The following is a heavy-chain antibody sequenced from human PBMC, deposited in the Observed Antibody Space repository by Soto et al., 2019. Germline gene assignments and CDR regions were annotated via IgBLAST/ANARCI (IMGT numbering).Heavy chain of an antibody. J-gene: IGHJ4*02. CDR3: VRDESWAFDY. Sequence: PGGSLRLSCAASGFTFDDYAMHWVRQAPGKGLEWVSGISWNSGSIGYADSVKGRFTISRDNAKNSLFLQMNGLRAEDTAVYYCVRDESWAFDYWGQGTLVTVSS. V-gene: IGHV3-9*01. CDR2: ISWNSGSI. CDR1: GFTFDDYA. D-gene: IGHD6-13*01.